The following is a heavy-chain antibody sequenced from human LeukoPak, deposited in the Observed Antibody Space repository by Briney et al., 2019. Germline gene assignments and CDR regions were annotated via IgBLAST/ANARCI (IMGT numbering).Heavy chain of an antibody. V-gene: IGHV3-33*01. Sequence: GGSLRLSCAASGFTFSSYGMHWVRQAPGKGLEWAAVIWHDGNNKYYADSVKGRFTISRDNSKNTLYLQMNTLRAEDTAVYYCARGAGGYRFDPWGQGTLVTVSS. CDR1: GFTFSSYG. CDR3: ARGAGGYRFDP. J-gene: IGHJ5*02. CDR2: IWHDGNNK. D-gene: IGHD1-1*01.